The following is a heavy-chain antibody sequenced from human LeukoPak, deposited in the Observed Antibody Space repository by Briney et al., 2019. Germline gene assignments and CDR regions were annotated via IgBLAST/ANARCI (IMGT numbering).Heavy chain of an antibody. CDR2: IYYSGST. Sequence: SETLSLTCTVSGGSISSYYWSWIRQPPGKGLEWIGYIYYSGSTNYNPSLKSRVTISVDTSKNQFSLKLSSVTAADTGVYYCARGRSSGWYPYWGQGTLVTVSS. J-gene: IGHJ4*02. CDR1: GGSISSYY. V-gene: IGHV4-59*01. D-gene: IGHD6-19*01. CDR3: ARGRSSGWYPY.